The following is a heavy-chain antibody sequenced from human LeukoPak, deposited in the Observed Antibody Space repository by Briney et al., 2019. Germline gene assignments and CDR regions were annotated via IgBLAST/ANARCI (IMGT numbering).Heavy chain of an antibody. V-gene: IGHV3-23*01. CDR2: ISGSGGST. CDR1: GFTFSSYG. D-gene: IGHD2-8*01. CDR3: AKDSMLGMRGGYFDY. J-gene: IGHJ4*02. Sequence: GGTLRLSCAASGFTFSSYGMSWVRQAPGKGLEWVSAISGSGGSTYYADSVKGRFTISRDNSKNTLYLQMNSLRAEDTAVYYCAKDSMLGMRGGYFDYWGQGTLVTVSS.